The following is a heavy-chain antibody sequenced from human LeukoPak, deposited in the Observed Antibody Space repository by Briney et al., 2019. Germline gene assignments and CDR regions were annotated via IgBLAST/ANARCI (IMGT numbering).Heavy chain of an antibody. V-gene: IGHV4-4*07. Sequence: SETLSLTCTISGGSISSYYWSWIRQPAGKGLEWIGRIYTSGSTNYNPSLKSRVTMSVDTSKNQFSLKLSSVAAADTAVYYCARDITRTNWFDPWGQGTLVTVSS. CDR2: IYTSGST. D-gene: IGHD3-10*01. CDR3: ARDITRTNWFDP. J-gene: IGHJ5*02. CDR1: GGSISSYY.